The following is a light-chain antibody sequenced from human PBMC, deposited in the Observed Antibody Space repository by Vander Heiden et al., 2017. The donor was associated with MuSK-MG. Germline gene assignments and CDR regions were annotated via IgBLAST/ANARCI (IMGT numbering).Light chain of an antibody. CDR1: QIGTQT. CDR3: QVWHSNSDHVV. V-gene: IGLV3-21*02. Sequence: SFVVTQAPSVSAAPGQTARITCGGSQIGTQTVHWYQQKPGQAPVLVVYDDSDRPSGIPERFSGSNSANTATLTISRVEAGDEADYFCQVWHSNSDHVVFGGGTKLTVL. CDR2: DDS. J-gene: IGLJ2*01.